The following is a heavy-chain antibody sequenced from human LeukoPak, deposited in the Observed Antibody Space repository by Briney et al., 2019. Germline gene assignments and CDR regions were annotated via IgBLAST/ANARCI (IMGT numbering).Heavy chain of an antibody. CDR3: AKPYYGSGSYYGFNYYAFDY. J-gene: IGHJ4*02. V-gene: IGHV3-23*01. D-gene: IGHD3-10*01. CDR2: ISGSGGSA. CDR1: GFTFSSYA. Sequence: PGGSLRLSCAASGFTFSSYAMSWVRQATGEGLEWVSIISGSGGSANHADSVKGRFTISRDNSKNTLYLQMNSLRAEDTAVYYCAKPYYGSGSYYGFNYYAFDYWGQGTLVTVSS.